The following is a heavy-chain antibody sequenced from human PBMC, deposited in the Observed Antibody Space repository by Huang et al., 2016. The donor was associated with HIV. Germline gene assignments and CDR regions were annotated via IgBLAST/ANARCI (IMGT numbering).Heavy chain of an antibody. Sequence: EVQLVESGGGLAQPGGSLRLSCVASGYTFSTYSMNWFRQAPGKGREVVSYISKTSGATSYAESVKGRFTVSRDNVKNSLYLQMNRLRVEDTAMYYCVRDSSSGLQLRYWGQGALVIVS. CDR3: VRDSSSGLQLRY. CDR2: ISKTSGAT. CDR1: GYTFSTYS. V-gene: IGHV3-48*01. D-gene: IGHD3-22*01. J-gene: IGHJ4*02.